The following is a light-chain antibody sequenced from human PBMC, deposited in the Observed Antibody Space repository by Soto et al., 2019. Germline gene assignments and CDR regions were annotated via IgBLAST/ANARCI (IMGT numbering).Light chain of an antibody. CDR3: QQYGTSPRT. Sequence: EFVLTQSPGTLSLSPGERATLSCRASQTVRNNYLAWYQQKPGQAPRLLIYDASSRATGIPDRFSGGGSGTDFTLTISRLEPEDFAVYYCQQYGTSPRTFRQGTKVDIK. CDR2: DAS. V-gene: IGKV3-20*01. J-gene: IGKJ1*01. CDR1: QTVRNNY.